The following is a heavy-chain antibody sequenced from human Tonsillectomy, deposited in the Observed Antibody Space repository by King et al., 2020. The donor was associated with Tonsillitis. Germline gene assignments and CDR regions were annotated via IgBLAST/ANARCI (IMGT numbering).Heavy chain of an antibody. D-gene: IGHD1-20*01. V-gene: IGHV3-48*01. CDR3: ARDHNWAFDY. Sequence: VQLVESGGGLVQPGGSLRLSCVASGFTFSTYSMNWVSQAPGKGLEWVSYISVSPSPITYADSVKGRFTISRDNAKNSLYLQMNSLRAEDTAVYYCARDHNWAFDYWGQGLLVTVSS. J-gene: IGHJ4*02. CDR1: GFTFSTYS. CDR2: ISVSPSPI.